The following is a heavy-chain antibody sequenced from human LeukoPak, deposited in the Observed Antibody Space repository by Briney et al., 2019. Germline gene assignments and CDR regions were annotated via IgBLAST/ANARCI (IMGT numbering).Heavy chain of an antibody. CDR2: INPNSGDT. V-gene: IGHV1-2*06. D-gene: IGHD2-2*01. CDR1: GFTFSGSA. J-gene: IGHJ4*02. CDR3: ARDYCSSTSCLFDY. Sequence: GGSLRLSCAASGFTFSGSAMHWVRQAPGQGLEWMGRINPNSGDTNYAQKFQGRVTMTRDTSISTAYMELSRLRSDDTAVYYCARDYCSSTSCLFDYWGQGTLVTVSS.